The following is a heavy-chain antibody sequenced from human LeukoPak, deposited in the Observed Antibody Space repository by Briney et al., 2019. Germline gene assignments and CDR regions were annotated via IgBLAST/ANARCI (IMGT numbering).Heavy chain of an antibody. CDR2: IYTSGST. V-gene: IGHV4-61*09. D-gene: IGHD2-2*02. J-gene: IGHJ3*02. CDR1: GGSINSGSYY. Sequence: SETLSLTXTVSGGSINSGSYYWNWIRQPAGKGLEWIGHIYTSGSTNYNPSLKSRVTISMDRSKNQFSVKLSSVTATDTAVYYCARSLYGLDASDIWGQGTMVTVSS. CDR3: ARSLYGLDASDI.